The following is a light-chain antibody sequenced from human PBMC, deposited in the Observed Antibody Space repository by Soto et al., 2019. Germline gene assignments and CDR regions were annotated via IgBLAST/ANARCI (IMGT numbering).Light chain of an antibody. CDR1: RSNFGSNY. J-gene: IGLJ3*02. CDR3: AAWDDRLSAWV. V-gene: IGLV1-47*02. Sequence: QSALTQPPSASGTPGQRVTISCSGSRSNFGSNYVYWYQQLPGTAPKLLIYSDNQRPSGVPDRFSGSKSGTSASLAISGLRSEDEADYFCAAWDDRLSAWVFGGGTKLTVL. CDR2: SDN.